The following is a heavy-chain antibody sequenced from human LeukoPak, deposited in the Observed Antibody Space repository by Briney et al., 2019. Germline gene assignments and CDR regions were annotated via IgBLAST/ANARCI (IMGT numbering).Heavy chain of an antibody. CDR3: ARQISDYYYYYIDV. D-gene: IGHD3-10*01. V-gene: IGHV4-39*01. CDR1: GGSISGSNYY. Sequence: SETLSLTCSVSGGSISGSNYYWGWIRQPPGKGLEWIGTIYYSGTTYYNPSLESRVTISEDMSKNQFSLTLRSVTAADTAVYYCARQISDYYYYYIDVWGKGTTVTVSS. J-gene: IGHJ6*03. CDR2: IYYSGTT.